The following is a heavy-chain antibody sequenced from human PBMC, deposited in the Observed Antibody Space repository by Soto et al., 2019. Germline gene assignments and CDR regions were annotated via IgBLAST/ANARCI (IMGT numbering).Heavy chain of an antibody. V-gene: IGHV3-48*03. Sequence: GALRLHCAASVCTFSNFEMIWVGQVPGKGLAWLSYISFRGTTTYYARSVRGRFPISRDNAKNSVFLQMDSLRVEDTAIYYCGRDNSHIMVTPLDLWGQGTLVTVSS. CDR3: GRDNSHIMVTPLDL. D-gene: IGHD2-8*01. CDR1: VCTFSNFE. CDR2: ISFRGTTT. J-gene: IGHJ5*02.